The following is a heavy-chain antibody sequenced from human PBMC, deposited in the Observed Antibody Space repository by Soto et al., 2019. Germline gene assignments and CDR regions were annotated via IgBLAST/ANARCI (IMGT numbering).Heavy chain of an antibody. V-gene: IGHV4-34*01. D-gene: IGHD2-15*01. J-gene: IGHJ4*02. CDR3: ARGRGGVLFVPPTKFDN. Sequence: PSETLSLTCAVYGGSFSGYYWSWIRQPPGKGLEWIGEINHSGSTNYNPSLKSRVTISVDTSKNQFSLKLSSVTAADTAVYYCARGRGGVLFVPPTKFDNWGPGNLVTVSS. CDR2: INHSGST. CDR1: GGSFSGYY.